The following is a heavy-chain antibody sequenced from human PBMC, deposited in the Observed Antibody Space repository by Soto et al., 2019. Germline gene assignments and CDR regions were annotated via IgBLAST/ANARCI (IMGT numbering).Heavy chain of an antibody. CDR3: ARDSGGTTYYHFDY. J-gene: IGHJ4*02. CDR2: IYHSGNT. CDR1: GGSISSGDYS. D-gene: IGHD3-10*01. Sequence: PSETLSLTCSVSGGSISSGDYSWSWIRRPPGKGLEWIGYIYHSGNTYYNPSLKSRVTISVDRSKNQFFLKLTSVTAADTAVYYCARDSGGTTYYHFDYWGQGTQVTV. V-gene: IGHV4-30-2*01.